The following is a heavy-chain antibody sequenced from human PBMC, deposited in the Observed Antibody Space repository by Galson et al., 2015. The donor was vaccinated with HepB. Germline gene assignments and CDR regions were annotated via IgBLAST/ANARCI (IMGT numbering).Heavy chain of an antibody. CDR1: GFTFSTSG. CDR2: IWRDGCNK. V-gene: IGHV3-33*01. Sequence: SLRLSCAASGFTFSTSGMHWVRQAPGKGLEWVAVIWRDGCNKYYVDSVKGRFTLSRDNSKNTLYLQMNSLRAEDTAVYYCARETMVLNWYFDLWGRGTLVTVSS. D-gene: IGHD4/OR15-4a*01. J-gene: IGHJ2*01. CDR3: ARETMVLNWYFDL.